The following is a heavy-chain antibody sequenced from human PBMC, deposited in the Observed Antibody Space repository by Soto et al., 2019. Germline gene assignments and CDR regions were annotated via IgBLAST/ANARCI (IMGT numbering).Heavy chain of an antibody. D-gene: IGHD5-18*01. Sequence: GGSLRLSCAASGFTFSSYAMSWVRQAPGKGLEWVSAISGSGGSTYYADSVKGRFTISRDNSKNTLYLQMNSLRAEDTAVYYCAKDRTSGYSYGIYGMDVWGQGTTVTVSS. V-gene: IGHV3-23*01. CDR2: ISGSGGST. CDR1: GFTFSSYA. J-gene: IGHJ6*02. CDR3: AKDRTSGYSYGIYGMDV.